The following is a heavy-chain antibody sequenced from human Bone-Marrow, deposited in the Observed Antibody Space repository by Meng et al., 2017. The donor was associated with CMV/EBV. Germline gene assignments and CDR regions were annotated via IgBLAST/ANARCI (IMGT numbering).Heavy chain of an antibody. CDR2: IYYSGST. D-gene: IGHD6-13*01. CDR1: DGSISSSSYY. J-gene: IGHJ5*02. V-gene: IGHV4-39*07. Sequence: SETLSLTGTVPDGSISSSSYYWGWIRQPPGKGLEWIGSIYYSGSTYYNPSLKSRVTISVDTSKNQFSLKLSSVTAADTAVYYCARSGAAGVRNWFDPWGQGTLVTVSS. CDR3: ARSGAAGVRNWFDP.